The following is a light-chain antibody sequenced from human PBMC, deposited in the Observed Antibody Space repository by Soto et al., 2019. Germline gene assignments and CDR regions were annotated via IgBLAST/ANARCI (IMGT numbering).Light chain of an antibody. J-gene: IGKJ1*01. V-gene: IGKV1-39*01. CDR1: QSIRNY. CDR2: AAS. Sequence: DIQMTQSPSSLSASVGDRVTISCRASQSIRNYVSWYQQKPGTAPKLLIRAASTLQSGVPSRFSGSGYRTDFTLTISSLQIEDFATYFCQQTDSTPQTFGQGTNVEI. CDR3: QQTDSTPQT.